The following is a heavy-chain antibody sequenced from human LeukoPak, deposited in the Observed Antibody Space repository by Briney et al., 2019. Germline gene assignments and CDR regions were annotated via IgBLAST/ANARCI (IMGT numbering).Heavy chain of an antibody. J-gene: IGHJ6*02. Sequence: SQTLSLTCTVSGGSISSGDHYWSWIRQPPGKGLEWIGYIYYSGSTYYNPSLKSRVTISVDTSKNQFSLKLSSVTAADTAVYYCARERITMINGMDVWGQGTTVTVSS. V-gene: IGHV4-30-4*01. CDR2: IYYSGST. CDR1: GGSISSGDHY. CDR3: ARERITMINGMDV. D-gene: IGHD3-22*01.